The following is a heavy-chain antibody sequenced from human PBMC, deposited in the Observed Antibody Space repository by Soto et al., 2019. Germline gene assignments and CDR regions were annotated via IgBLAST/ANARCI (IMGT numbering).Heavy chain of an antibody. Sequence: ASVKVSCKASGYTFTSYAMQWVRQAPGQRLEWMGWINAGNGNTKYSQKFQGRVTITRDTSASTAYMELSSLRSEDTAVYYCARAAIVVVPAARLGYWGQGTLVTVSS. J-gene: IGHJ4*02. D-gene: IGHD2-2*01. CDR3: ARAAIVVVPAARLGY. CDR2: INAGNGNT. V-gene: IGHV1-3*01. CDR1: GYTFTSYA.